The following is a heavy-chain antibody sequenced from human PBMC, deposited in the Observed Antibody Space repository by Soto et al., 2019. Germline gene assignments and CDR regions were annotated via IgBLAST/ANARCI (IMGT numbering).Heavy chain of an antibody. CDR3: ARVWNDYGDYVSYYYYYMDV. J-gene: IGHJ6*03. D-gene: IGHD4-17*01. Sequence: SETLCLTCTVAYGSISSYYCSWIRQPPGKGLEWIGYIYYSGSTNYNPSLKSRVTISVDTSKNQFSLKLSSVTAADTAVYFCARVWNDYGDYVSYYYYYMDVWGKGT. CDR2: IYYSGST. CDR1: YGSISSYY. V-gene: IGHV4-59*01.